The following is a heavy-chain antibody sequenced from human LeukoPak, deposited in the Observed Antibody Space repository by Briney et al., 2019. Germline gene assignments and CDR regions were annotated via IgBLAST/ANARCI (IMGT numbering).Heavy chain of an antibody. D-gene: IGHD6-13*01. CDR2: ISGTSSYI. Sequence: GGSLRLSCAASGFTFSNYCMNWVRQAPGKGLEWVSFISGTSSYIYYADSVKGRFTISRDNAKNSLYLQMNSLRAEDTAVCYCARDLLSSNWYSIAYWGQGTLVTVSS. J-gene: IGHJ4*02. CDR1: GFTFSNYC. V-gene: IGHV3-21*01. CDR3: ARDLLSSNWYSIAY.